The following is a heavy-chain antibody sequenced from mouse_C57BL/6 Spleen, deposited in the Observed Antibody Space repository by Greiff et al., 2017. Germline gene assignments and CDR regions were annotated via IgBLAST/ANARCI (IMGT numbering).Heavy chain of an antibody. D-gene: IGHD2-4*01. V-gene: IGHV1-82*01. CDR3: GIIYYDYEGGGY. CDR2: IYPGDGDT. Sequence: VQLKESGPELVKPGASVKISCKASGYAFSSSWMNWVKQRPGKGLEWIGRIYPGDGDTNYNGKFKGKATLTADQSSSPASMQLSSLTSEASAVYFWGIIYYDYEGGGYWGQGATLTVSS. CDR1: GYAFSSSW. J-gene: IGHJ2*01.